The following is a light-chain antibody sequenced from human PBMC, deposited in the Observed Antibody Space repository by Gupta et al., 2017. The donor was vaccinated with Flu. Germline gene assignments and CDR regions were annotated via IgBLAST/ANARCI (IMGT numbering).Light chain of an antibody. CDR1: ESVNRNN. J-gene: IGKJ2*01. CDR3: HDDGDSPYT. Sequence: GTLSLSPGERVTLSCRASESVNRNNLAWYQQKPGQAPRLLMYGTSNRAPGIPDRFSGGASGTDFTLTINILDPEDSALFYFHDDGDSPYTFGQGTKLEIK. V-gene: IGKV3-20*01. CDR2: GTS.